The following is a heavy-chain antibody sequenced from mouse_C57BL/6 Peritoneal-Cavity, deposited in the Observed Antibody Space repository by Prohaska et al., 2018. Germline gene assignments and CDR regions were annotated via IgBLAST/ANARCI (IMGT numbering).Heavy chain of an antibody. CDR3: ARADSTTVVADY. Sequence: MSCKASGYTFTSYTMHWVTQRPGQGLEWIGYIKPISGYTKYNQKLKDKATLTADKAASTADMELSSVTSEDSAVDYCARADSTTVVADYGGQGTTLTVSS. J-gene: IGHJ2*01. D-gene: IGHD1-1*01. CDR1: GYTFTSYT. CDR2: IKPISGYT. V-gene: IGHV1-4*01.